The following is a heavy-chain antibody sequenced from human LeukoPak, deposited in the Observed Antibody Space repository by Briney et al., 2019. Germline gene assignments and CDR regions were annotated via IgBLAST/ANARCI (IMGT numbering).Heavy chain of an antibody. V-gene: IGHV3-53*01. J-gene: IGHJ4*02. CDR2: IYSGGST. CDR3: ARFNRGSAFDY. CDR1: GFTVSSNY. Sequence: GGSLRLSCAASGFTVSSNYMSWVRQAPGKGLEWVSVIYSGGSTYYADSVKGRFTISRDNSKNTLYLQMNSLRAEDTAVYYCARFNRGSAFDYWGQGTLVTVSP. D-gene: IGHD1-26*01.